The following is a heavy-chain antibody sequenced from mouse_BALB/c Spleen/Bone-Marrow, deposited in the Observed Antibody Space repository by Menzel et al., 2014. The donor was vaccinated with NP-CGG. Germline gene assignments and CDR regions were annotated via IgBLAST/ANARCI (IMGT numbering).Heavy chain of an antibody. D-gene: IGHD1-1*01. CDR3: ANYYYGYYFDS. V-gene: IGHV14-3*02. Sequence: VQLQQSGAELVKPGASVKLSCTASGFNIKDTYVHWVKQRPEQGLEWIGRIDPANGNTKYDPKFQGKATITADTSSNTAYLQLSSLTSEDTAVYYCANYYYGYYFDSWGQGTTLTVSS. J-gene: IGHJ2*01. CDR2: IDPANGNT. CDR1: GFNIKDTY.